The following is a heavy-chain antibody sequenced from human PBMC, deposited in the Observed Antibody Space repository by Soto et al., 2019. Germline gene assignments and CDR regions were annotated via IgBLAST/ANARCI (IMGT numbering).Heavy chain of an antibody. CDR1: GFTFSSYG. CDR3: ARDLRLVGYYYYGMDV. J-gene: IGHJ6*02. V-gene: IGHV3-30*03. D-gene: IGHD2-15*01. CDR2: ISHDVSTK. Sequence: GGSLRLSCAASGFTFSSYGMHWVRQAPGKGLEWVAVISHDVSTKYYADPVKGRFTISRDNSKNTLYLQMNSLRAEDTAVYYCARDLRLVGYYYYGMDVWGQGTTVTVSS.